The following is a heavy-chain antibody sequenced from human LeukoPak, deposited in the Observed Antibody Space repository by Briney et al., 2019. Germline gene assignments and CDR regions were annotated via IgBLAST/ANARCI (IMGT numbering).Heavy chain of an antibody. CDR2: SRFDGSYQ. Sequence: GGSLRLSCAASGFSLNSYGVHWVRQAPGKGLEWVAFSRFDGSYQHYADSVRGRFTTSGDNSKNTLYLQMNSLRVEDTAVYYCAKENYDVLTGNGNWFDPWGQGTLVTVSS. CDR1: GFSLNSYG. J-gene: IGHJ5*02. D-gene: IGHD3-9*01. CDR3: AKENYDVLTGNGNWFDP. V-gene: IGHV3-30*02.